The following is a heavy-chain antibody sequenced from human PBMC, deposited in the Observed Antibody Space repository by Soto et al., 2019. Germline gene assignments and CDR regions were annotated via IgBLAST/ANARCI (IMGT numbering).Heavy chain of an antibody. J-gene: IGHJ4*02. Sequence: ASVKVSCKASGYTFTSYYMHWVRQAPGQGLEWMGVINPSGGSTSYAQKFQGRVTMTRDTSTSTVYMELSSLRSEDTAVYYCASGGSIVVVPAAIPVAAVADGSFDYWGQGTLVTVSS. CDR3: ASGGSIVVVPAAIPVAAVADGSFDY. D-gene: IGHD2-2*02. V-gene: IGHV1-46*01. CDR2: INPSGGST. CDR1: GYTFTSYY.